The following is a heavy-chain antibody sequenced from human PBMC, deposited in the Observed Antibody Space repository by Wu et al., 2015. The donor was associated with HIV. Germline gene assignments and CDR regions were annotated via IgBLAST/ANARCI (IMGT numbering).Heavy chain of an antibody. CDR3: AREGEEKKSDRSGYYAYLQI. V-gene: IGHV1-8*02. Sequence: QVQLVQSGAVVQKPGTSVRVSCRVSGYRFTSFNINWIRQVHGRGLEWMGWMDPKSGSAAFGRNFQGRVSMTKNNSISTAYMELSSLTSEDTAVYYCAREGEEKKSDRSGYYAYLQIWGQGSQVTVSS. CDR2: MDPKSGSA. CDR1: GYRFTSFN. D-gene: IGHD3-22*01. J-gene: IGHJ1*01.